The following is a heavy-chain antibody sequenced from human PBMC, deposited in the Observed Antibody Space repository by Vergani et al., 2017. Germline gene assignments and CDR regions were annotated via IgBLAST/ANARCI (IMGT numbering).Heavy chain of an antibody. CDR2: IYNTGGT. Sequence: QVQLKESGPGLVGPSETLSLTCTVSGGPFSGGSHYWSWIRQSAGKGLEWIGRIYNTGGTNYDPSLKTRVTMSVDTSKNQFSLNRASVTAADTAIYYCARFSSGFVAWGPGTPFTVSS. V-gene: IGHV4-61*02. J-gene: IGHJ4*02. CDR1: GGPFSGGSHY. CDR3: ARFSSGFVA. D-gene: IGHD5-12*01.